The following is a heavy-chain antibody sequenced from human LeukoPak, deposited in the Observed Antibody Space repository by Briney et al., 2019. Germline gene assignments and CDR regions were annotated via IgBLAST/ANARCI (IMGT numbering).Heavy chain of an antibody. CDR3: ATGTMVRGYDY. CDR1: GGSFSGYY. Sequence: SETLSLTCAVYGGSFSGYYWSWIRQPPGKGLEWIGEINHSGSTNYNPSLKSRVTISVDTSKNQFSLKLSSVTAADTAVYYCATGTMVRGYDYWGQGTLVTVSS. V-gene: IGHV4-34*01. D-gene: IGHD3-10*01. CDR2: INHSGST. J-gene: IGHJ4*02.